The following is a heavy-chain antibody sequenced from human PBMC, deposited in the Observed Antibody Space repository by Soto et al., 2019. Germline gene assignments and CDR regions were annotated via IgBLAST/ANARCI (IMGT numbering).Heavy chain of an antibody. J-gene: IGHJ6*02. D-gene: IGHD5-18*01. V-gene: IGHV3-23*01. CDR1: GFTFSAYA. CDR3: AKDRGTATEDYYYYGMDV. Sequence: PGGSLRLSCAASGFTFSAYAMTWVRQAPGKGLEWVSSISGSGGSTYYADSVKGRFTMSRDNSKNTLYLQMNSLRAEDTALYYCAKDRGTATEDYYYYGMDVWGQGTTVTVSS. CDR2: ISGSGGST.